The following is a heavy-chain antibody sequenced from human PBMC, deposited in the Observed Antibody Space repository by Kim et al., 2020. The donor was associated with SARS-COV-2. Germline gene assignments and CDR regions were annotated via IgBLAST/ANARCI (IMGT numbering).Heavy chain of an antibody. CDR2: LYYSGST. J-gene: IGHJ5*02. CDR1: GGSINSSIYS. D-gene: IGHD2-15*01. Sequence: SETLSLTCTVSGGSINSSIYSWGWIRQPPGKGLEWIGRLYYSGSTYYNPSLKRRVTISVDTSKNQFSLKLSSVTAADTAVYYCARQPRRGHFVARRDWFDPWGQGTLVTVSS. V-gene: IGHV4-39*01. CDR3: ARQPRRGHFVARRDWFDP.